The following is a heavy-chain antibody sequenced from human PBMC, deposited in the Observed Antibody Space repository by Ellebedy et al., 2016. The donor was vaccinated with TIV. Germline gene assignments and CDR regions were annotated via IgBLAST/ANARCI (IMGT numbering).Heavy chain of an antibody. CDR1: GGSFSGPY. V-gene: IGHV4-34*01. CDR2: ISDSEGT. D-gene: IGHD1/OR15-1a*01. J-gene: IGHJ4*02. CDR3: VRGSDWNKVGY. Sequence: MPSETLSLTCAVSGGSFSGPYRNWIRQPPGKGLEWIGEISDSEGTHYNPSLASRVTISLDTSKNQFSLKLTSVTAADTAVYYCVRGSDWNKVGYWGQGTLVTVSS.